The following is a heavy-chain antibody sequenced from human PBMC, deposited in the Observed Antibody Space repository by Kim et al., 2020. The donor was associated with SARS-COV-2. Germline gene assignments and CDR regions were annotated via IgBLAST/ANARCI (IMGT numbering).Heavy chain of an antibody. Sequence: KDGTTTLYADSVKGRFTISRDHSKNTLYLQMTGLRADDTGVYYCTRGPFWGQGTLVTVSS. J-gene: IGHJ4*02. CDR3: TRGPF. CDR2: KDGTTT. V-gene: IGHV3-74*01.